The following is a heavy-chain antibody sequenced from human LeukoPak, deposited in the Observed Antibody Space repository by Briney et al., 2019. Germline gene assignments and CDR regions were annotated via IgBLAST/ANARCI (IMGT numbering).Heavy chain of an antibody. CDR2: IWYDGNNK. D-gene: IGHD3-3*01. CDR3: AKDPAYYDFWSGTTGYYYYYMDV. CDR1: GFTFSSYG. V-gene: IGHV3-33*06. Sequence: GRSLRLSCAASGFTFSSYGMHWVRQASGKGLEWVAVIWYDGNNKYYADSVKGRFTISRDNSKNTLYLQMNSLRAEDTAVYYCAKDPAYYDFWSGTTGYYYYYMDVWGKGTTVTVSS. J-gene: IGHJ6*03.